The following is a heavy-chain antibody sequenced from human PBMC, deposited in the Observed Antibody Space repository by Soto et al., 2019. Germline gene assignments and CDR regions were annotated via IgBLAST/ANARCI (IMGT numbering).Heavy chain of an antibody. D-gene: IGHD6-19*01. CDR2: IIPLLDTT. V-gene: IGHV1-69*08. J-gene: IGHJ5*02. CDR3: ARGYTKNGWYNCFGP. Sequence: ASVKVSCKTSGGTFSNDIITWVRQAPGQGLEWMGRIIPLLDTTNYAQKFQGRVTITADKSTGTAYMELNSLRAEDTSVYYCARGYTKNGWYNCFGPGGQETLVTVS. CDR1: GGTFSNDI.